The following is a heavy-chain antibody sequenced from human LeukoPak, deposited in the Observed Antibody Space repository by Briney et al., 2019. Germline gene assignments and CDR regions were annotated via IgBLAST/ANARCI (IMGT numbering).Heavy chain of an antibody. V-gene: IGHV4-34*01. J-gene: IGHJ6*03. CDR2: INHSGST. CDR1: GGSFSGYY. CDR3: ARGQSRKVVVVAVGYYYYMDV. Sequence: KPSETLSLTCAVYGGSFSGYYWSWIRQPPGKGLEWIGEINHSGSTNYNPSLKSRGTISVDTNKNQFFLKLSSVTAADTAVYYCARGQSRKVVVVAVGYYYYMDVWGKGTTVTVSS. D-gene: IGHD2-15*01.